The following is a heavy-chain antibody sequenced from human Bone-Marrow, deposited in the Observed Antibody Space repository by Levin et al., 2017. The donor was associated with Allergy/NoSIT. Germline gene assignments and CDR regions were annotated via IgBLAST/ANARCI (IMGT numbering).Heavy chain of an antibody. CDR3: ARNGRRITVFGVANKIAFFDY. CDR1: GGPISSSNYY. Sequence: KPSETLSLTCTVSGGPISSSNYYWGWIRQPPGKGLEWIGSNYYSGSTYYNPSLKSRVTILVDTSKNQFSLKLSSVTAADTAVYYCARNGRRITVFGVANKIAFFDYWGQGNLVTVSS. V-gene: IGHV4-39*07. CDR2: NYYSGST. J-gene: IGHJ4*02. D-gene: IGHD3-3*01.